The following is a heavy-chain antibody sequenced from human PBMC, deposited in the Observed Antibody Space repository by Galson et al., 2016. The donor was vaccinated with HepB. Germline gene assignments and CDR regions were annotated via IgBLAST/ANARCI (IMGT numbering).Heavy chain of an antibody. CDR2: ISGSGDKT. CDR3: AKESHRSGYDALDM. J-gene: IGHJ3*02. CDR1: GFTFNTDG. V-gene: IGHV3-23*01. Sequence: SPRLPCADAGFTFNTDGMTCVRQAPGKGLEWVSAISGSGDKTYYADSMRGRFTISRDNSKNMLYLQMNSLTVEDTAVYYCAKESHRSGYDALDMWGQGTMVSVAS. D-gene: IGHD6-19*01.